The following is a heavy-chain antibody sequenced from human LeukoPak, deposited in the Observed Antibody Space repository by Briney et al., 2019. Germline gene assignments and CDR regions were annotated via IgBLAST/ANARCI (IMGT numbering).Heavy chain of an antibody. Sequence: ASVKVSCKASGYTFSSYGISWVRQAPGQGLEWMGWISAYNGNTNYAQKLQGGVTMTTDTSTSTAYMELRSLRSDDTAVYYCARDTDYDILTGYYSIDYWGQGTLVTVSS. D-gene: IGHD3-9*01. V-gene: IGHV1-18*04. CDR1: GYTFSSYG. J-gene: IGHJ4*02. CDR2: ISAYNGNT. CDR3: ARDTDYDILTGYYSIDY.